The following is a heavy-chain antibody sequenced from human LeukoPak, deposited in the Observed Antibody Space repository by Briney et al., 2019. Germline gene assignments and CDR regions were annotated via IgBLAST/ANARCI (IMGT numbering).Heavy chain of an antibody. V-gene: IGHV3-15*01. J-gene: IGHJ4*02. CDR1: GFTFSSYA. D-gene: IGHD2-15*01. CDR3: TTAIIRIVVVAADY. CDR2: IKSKTDGGTT. Sequence: GGSLRLSCAASGFTFSSYAMSWVRQAPGKGLEWVGRIKSKTDGGTTDYAAPVKGRFTISRDDSKNTLYLQMNSLKTEDTAVYYCTTAIIRIVVVAADYWGQGTLVTVSS.